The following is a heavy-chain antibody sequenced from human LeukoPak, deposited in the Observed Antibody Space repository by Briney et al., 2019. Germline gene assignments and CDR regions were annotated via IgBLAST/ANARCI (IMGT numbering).Heavy chain of an antibody. Sequence: SETLSLTCTVSGGSISSSSYYWGWVRQPPGKGLEWIGSIYYSGSTYYNPSLKSRVTISVDTSKNQFSLKLSSVTAADTAVYYCARSPCTSCYSDYWGQGTLVTVSS. CDR3: ARSPCTSCYSDY. CDR2: IYYSGST. D-gene: IGHD2-2*01. J-gene: IGHJ4*02. V-gene: IGHV4-39*01. CDR1: GGSISSSSYY.